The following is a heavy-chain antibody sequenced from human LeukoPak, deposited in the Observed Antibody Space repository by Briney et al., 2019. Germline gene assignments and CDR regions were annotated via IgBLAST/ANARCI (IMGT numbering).Heavy chain of an antibody. CDR3: ARVRSRQAVLAAFDI. CDR1: GFTFSSYA. V-gene: IGHV3-7*03. J-gene: IGHJ3*02. CDR2: INSDGSEG. Sequence: PGGSLRLSCAASGFTFSSYAMSWVRQAPGKGLEWVASINSDGSEGYYADVVKGRFTISRDNAKNSLYLQMNSLRAEDTAVYYCARVRSRQAVLAAFDIWGQGTMVTVSS. D-gene: IGHD2-15*01.